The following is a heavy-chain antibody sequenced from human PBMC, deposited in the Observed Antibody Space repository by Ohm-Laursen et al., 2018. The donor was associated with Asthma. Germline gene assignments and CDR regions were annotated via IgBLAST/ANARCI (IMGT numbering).Heavy chain of an antibody. CDR2: IYRDGGDK. Sequence: SLRLSCAAPGLTFSNFWMSWVRQAPGKGLEWVANIYRDGGDKYYVDSVDGRFTISRDNAKNSLYLQMDSLRVEDTAIYYCARNPPVTAVTTGEYFDLWGQGTLVTVSS. D-gene: IGHD4-17*01. CDR1: GLTFSNFW. V-gene: IGHV3-7*03. CDR3: ARNPPVTAVTTGEYFDL. J-gene: IGHJ4*01.